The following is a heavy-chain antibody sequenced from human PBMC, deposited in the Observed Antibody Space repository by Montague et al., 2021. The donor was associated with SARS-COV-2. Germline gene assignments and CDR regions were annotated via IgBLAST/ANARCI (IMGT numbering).Heavy chain of an antibody. Sequence: SETLSLTCTVSGVSISPYYWSWIRQPPGKGLEWIGYISYNEHTNYNPSLKSRVAISVDTSKNQFSLTLTSLAAADTAIYYCARDPRLCGVECYEDILDSWGQGTVVTVPS. CDR2: ISYNEHT. D-gene: IGHD2-21*01. CDR1: GVSISPYY. V-gene: IGHV4-59*01. CDR3: ARDPRLCGVECYEDILDS. J-gene: IGHJ3*02.